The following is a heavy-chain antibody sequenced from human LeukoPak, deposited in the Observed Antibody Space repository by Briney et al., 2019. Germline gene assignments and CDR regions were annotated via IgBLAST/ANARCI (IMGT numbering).Heavy chain of an antibody. Sequence: SGTLSLTCTVSGGSISSYYWSWIRQPPGKGLEWIGYIYYSGSTNYNPSLKSRVTISVDTSKNQFSLKLSSVTAADTAVYYCASPSGSSGYDAFDIWGQGTMVTVSS. CDR3: ASPSGSSGYDAFDI. D-gene: IGHD1-26*01. J-gene: IGHJ3*02. V-gene: IGHV4-59*01. CDR1: GGSISSYY. CDR2: IYYSGST.